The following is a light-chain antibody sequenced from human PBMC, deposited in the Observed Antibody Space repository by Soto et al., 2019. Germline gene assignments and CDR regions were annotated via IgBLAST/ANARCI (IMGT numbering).Light chain of an antibody. CDR1: QVISAW. CDR3: HQASSFPLA. V-gene: IGKV1-12*01. CDR2: KGT. J-gene: IGKJ4*01. Sequence: DIQMTQSPSSVSASVGDTVTITCRASQVISAWLAWYQQKPGRAPKLLIYKGTNLQVGVPPRFCGSASETDFTITLTIATLQPEDFATYYCHQASSFPLAFGGGTKVEN.